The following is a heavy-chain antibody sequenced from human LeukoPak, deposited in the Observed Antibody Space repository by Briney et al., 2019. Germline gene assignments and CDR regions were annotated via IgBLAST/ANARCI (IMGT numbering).Heavy chain of an antibody. D-gene: IGHD6-19*01. CDR3: TTVVAVAGTYGFDI. V-gene: IGHV3-15*01. CDR1: GFTFPNAW. CDR2: IKRKIDGETT. Sequence: GGSLRLSCAASGFTFPNAWMNWVRQAPGKGLEWVGLIKRKIDGETTDYAAPVKGRFTILGDDSENTLHLQMNSLRTEDTALYYCTTVVAVAGTYGFDIWGQGTMVTVSS. J-gene: IGHJ3*02.